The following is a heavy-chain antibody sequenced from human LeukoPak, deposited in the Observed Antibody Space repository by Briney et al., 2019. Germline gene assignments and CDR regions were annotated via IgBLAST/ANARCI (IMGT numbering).Heavy chain of an antibody. V-gene: IGHV3-53*01. J-gene: IGHJ6*03. CDR3: AKVTDYDFWSGYSPYMDV. Sequence: PGGSLRLSCAASGFTVSSNYMSWIRQAPGKGLEWVSVIYSGGSTYYAKSEKGRFTISRDNSKNTLYLQMNSLRAEDTAVYYCAKVTDYDFWSGYSPYMDVSGKGTTVTVSS. CDR1: GFTVSSNY. CDR2: IYSGGST. D-gene: IGHD3-3*01.